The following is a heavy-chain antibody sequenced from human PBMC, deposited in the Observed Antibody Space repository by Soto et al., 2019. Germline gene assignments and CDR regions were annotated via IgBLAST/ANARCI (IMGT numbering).Heavy chain of an antibody. CDR1: GGSISGGDYY. J-gene: IGHJ6*02. D-gene: IGHD3-22*01. CDR3: ARDHYYDSRGYSHGPYSYYGMGV. V-gene: IGHV4-30-4*01. Sequence: SETLSLSCTVFGGSISGGDYYWSLIVTAPWTGPQCIWLISYSGSTYYNPSLKSRVTISVYTSKNQLSLKLSSVTAADTAMYYCARDHYYDSRGYSHGPYSYYGMGVWGQGTTVTVSS. CDR2: ISYSGST.